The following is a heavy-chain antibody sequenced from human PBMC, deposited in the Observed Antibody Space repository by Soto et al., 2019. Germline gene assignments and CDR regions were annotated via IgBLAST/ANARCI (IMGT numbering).Heavy chain of an antibody. J-gene: IGHJ4*02. V-gene: IGHV3-21*01. CDR1: GFTFSSYN. Sequence: PGGSLRLSCAASGFTFSSYNMNCVRQAPGKGLEWVSSISTTSIYIRYAESVRGRFTISRDDAKSSLYLQMNSLRVEDTAVYYCASATVATWGEIDYWGQGTLVTVSS. CDR2: ISTTSIYI. D-gene: IGHD4-17*01. CDR3: ASATVATWGEIDY.